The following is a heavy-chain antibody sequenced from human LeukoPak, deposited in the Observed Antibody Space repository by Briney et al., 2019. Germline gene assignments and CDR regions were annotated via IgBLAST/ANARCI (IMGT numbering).Heavy chain of an antibody. Sequence: ASVKVSCKASGYTFTGYYMHWVRQAPGQGLERMGWINPNSGGTNYAQKLQGRVTMTTDTSTSTAYMELRSLRSDDTAVYYCARPGADTAMAPTPYYGMDVWGQGTTVTVSS. CDR2: INPNSGGT. CDR3: ARPGADTAMAPTPYYGMDV. V-gene: IGHV1-2*02. D-gene: IGHD5-18*01. J-gene: IGHJ6*02. CDR1: GYTFTGYY.